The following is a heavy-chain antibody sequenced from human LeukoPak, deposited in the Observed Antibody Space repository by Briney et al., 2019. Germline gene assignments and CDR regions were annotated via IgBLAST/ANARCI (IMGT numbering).Heavy chain of an antibody. D-gene: IGHD3-16*02. CDR1: GFTFSSYG. Sequence: GSLRLSCAASGFTFSSYGMHWVRQAPGKGLEWGAVISYDGSNKYYADSVKGRFTISRDNSKNTLYLQMNSLRAEDTAVYYCARDVTPYYDYVWGSYRYNPPDYWGQGTLVTVSS. CDR2: ISYDGSNK. CDR3: ARDVTPYYDYVWGSYRYNPPDY. J-gene: IGHJ4*02. V-gene: IGHV3-30*19.